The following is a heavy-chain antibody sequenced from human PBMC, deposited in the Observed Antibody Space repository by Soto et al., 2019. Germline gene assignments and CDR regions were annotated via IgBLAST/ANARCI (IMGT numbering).Heavy chain of an antibody. J-gene: IGHJ6*02. CDR2: IKQDGSEK. CDR1: GFTFSSYW. Sequence: GGSLRLSCAASGFTFSSYWMSWVRQAPGKGLEWVANIKQDGSEKNDVDSVKGRFTISRDNAKKSLYLQMNSLRAEDTAVYYCARGAARTYSYYGMDVWDQETTVTVSS. D-gene: IGHD6-6*01. CDR3: ARGAARTYSYYGMDV. V-gene: IGHV3-7*01.